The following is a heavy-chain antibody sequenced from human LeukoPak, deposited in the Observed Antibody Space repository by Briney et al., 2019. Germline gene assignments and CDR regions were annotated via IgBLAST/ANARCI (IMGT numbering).Heavy chain of an antibody. Sequence: HPGGSLRLSCAASGFTFSSYAMHWVRQAPGKGLEWVAVISYDGSNKYYADSVKGRFTISRDNSKNTLYLQMNSLRAEDTAVYYCARVSGYSSSWYFMGFVERDHTGNDYWGQGTLVTVSS. V-gene: IGHV3-30*04. CDR2: ISYDGSNK. J-gene: IGHJ4*02. CDR1: GFTFSSYA. D-gene: IGHD6-13*01. CDR3: ARVSGYSSSWYFMGFVERDHTGNDY.